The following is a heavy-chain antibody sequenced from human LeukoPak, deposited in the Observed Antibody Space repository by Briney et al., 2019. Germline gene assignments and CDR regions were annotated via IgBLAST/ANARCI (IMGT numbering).Heavy chain of an antibody. CDR3: AREGLWFGESNFDY. V-gene: IGHV3-23*01. CDR2: LNYNGGNT. J-gene: IGHJ4*02. CDR1: GFTFSTYA. Sequence: GGFLRLSCAASGFTFSTYAMTWLRQAPGKGLEWVSALNYNGGNTYYADFVKGRFTISRDNSKNTLYLQMNSLRAEDTAVYYCAREGLWFGESNFDYWGQGTLVTVSS. D-gene: IGHD3-10*01.